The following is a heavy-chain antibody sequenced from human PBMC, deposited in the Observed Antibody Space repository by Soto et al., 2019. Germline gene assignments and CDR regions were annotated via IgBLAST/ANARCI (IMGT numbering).Heavy chain of an antibody. Sequence: ASVKVSFKASGYTFSNYGISWLRQGPGQGLEWMGWISGYNGNTHYEEKVQDRIKMTTDTSTSTTYLELRSLRSDDTAVYFCARDPGFGFGYSYAFAMDVWGQGTTVTVS. D-gene: IGHD5-18*01. CDR1: GYTFSNYG. J-gene: IGHJ6*02. CDR3: ARDPGFGFGYSYAFAMDV. V-gene: IGHV1-18*01. CDR2: ISGYNGNT.